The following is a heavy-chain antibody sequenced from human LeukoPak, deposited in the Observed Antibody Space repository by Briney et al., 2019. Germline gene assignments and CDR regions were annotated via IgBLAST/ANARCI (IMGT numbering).Heavy chain of an antibody. J-gene: IGHJ4*02. D-gene: IGHD3-10*01. CDR1: GFTFSSYS. CDR2: ISSSSSTI. Sequence: GGSLRLSCAASGFTFSSYSMNWVRQAPGKGLEWVSYISSSSSTIYYADSVKGRFTISRDNAKNSLYLQMNSLRAEDTAVYYCARAAEGVFDYWGQGTLVTVSS. CDR3: ARAAEGVFDY. V-gene: IGHV3-48*01.